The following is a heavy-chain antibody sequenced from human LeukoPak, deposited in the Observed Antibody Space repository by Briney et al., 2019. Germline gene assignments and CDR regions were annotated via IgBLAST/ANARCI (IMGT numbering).Heavy chain of an antibody. CDR3: ARDFNGALDY. Sequence: SGGSLRLSCTASGFTFDTYWMAWVRQAPGKGLEWVANIRQDGRQIYYVDSVKGRFTISRDNARNCLYLQMNSLRAEDTAVYYCARDFNGALDYWGQGILVSVSS. D-gene: IGHD2-8*01. V-gene: IGHV3-7*04. CDR1: GFTFDTYW. CDR2: IRQDGRQI. J-gene: IGHJ4*02.